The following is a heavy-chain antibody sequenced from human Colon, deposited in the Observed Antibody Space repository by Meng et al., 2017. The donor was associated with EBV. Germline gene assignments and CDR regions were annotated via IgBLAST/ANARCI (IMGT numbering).Heavy chain of an antibody. CDR1: GGSISSVYW. CDR3: ARGGYYSFDY. J-gene: IGHJ4*02. CDR2: IYHSGST. Sequence: QGQLPGSGPGLVKPSETLSLTCAVSGGSISSVYWWTWVRQSPGKGLEWIGEIYHSGSTNYNPSLKSRVTISVDKSKNQFSLKLTSVTAADTAVYYCARGGYYSFDYWGQRTLVTVSS. D-gene: IGHD5-18*01. V-gene: IGHV4-4*02.